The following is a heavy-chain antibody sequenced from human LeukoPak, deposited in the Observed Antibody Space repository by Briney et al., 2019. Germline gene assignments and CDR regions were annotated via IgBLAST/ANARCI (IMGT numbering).Heavy chain of an antibody. CDR2: ISFDESNK. CDR3: ARDHPPEDV. Sequence: GRSLRLSCTASGFAFSNYAMHWVRQAPGKGLEWVALISFDESNKQYADSVKGRFTISRDNSKNTLYLQINSLRVEDTAVYYCARDHPPEDVWGQGTTVTVSS. V-gene: IGHV3-30-3*01. J-gene: IGHJ6*02. CDR1: GFAFSNYA.